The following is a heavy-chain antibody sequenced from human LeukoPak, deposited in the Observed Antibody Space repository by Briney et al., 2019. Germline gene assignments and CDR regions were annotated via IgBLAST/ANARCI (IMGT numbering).Heavy chain of an antibody. D-gene: IGHD2-2*01. J-gene: IGHJ3*02. V-gene: IGHV5-51*01. CDR3: ARRFESKYQLDAFDI. CDR2: IYPDDSDT. Sequence: GESLKISCKGSGYSFTTYWIGWVRQMPGKGLEWMGIIYPDDSDTRYSPSFQGQVTISADKSISTAYLQWSSLKASDTAMYYCARRFESKYQLDAFDIWGQGTMVTVSS. CDR1: GYSFTTYW.